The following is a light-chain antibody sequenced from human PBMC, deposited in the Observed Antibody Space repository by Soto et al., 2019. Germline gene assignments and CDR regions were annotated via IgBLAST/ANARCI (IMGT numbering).Light chain of an antibody. V-gene: IGLV1-40*01. CDR1: SSNIGAGYE. CDR3: QSYDSILNGYYV. J-gene: IGLJ1*01. Sequence: QSVLTQPPSVSGAPGQRVTISCTGSSSNIGAGYEVHWYQQLPGTAPKLLIFGNSNRPSGVPDRFSGSKSGTSASLAITGLRAEDEADYYCQSYDSILNGYYVFGTGTKLTVL. CDR2: GNS.